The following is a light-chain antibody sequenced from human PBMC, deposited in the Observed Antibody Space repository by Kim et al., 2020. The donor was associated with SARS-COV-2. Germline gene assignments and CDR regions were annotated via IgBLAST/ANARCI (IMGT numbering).Light chain of an antibody. CDR2: GAS. CDR3: QQYNNWPPWT. Sequence: EIVMTQSPATLSVSPGERATLSCRASQSVSSNLAWYQQKPGQAPRLLMYGASIRATGIPARFSGSGSGTEFSLTISSLQSEDFAVYYCQQYNNWPPWTFGQGTKVDIK. J-gene: IGKJ1*01. V-gene: IGKV3-15*01. CDR1: QSVSSN.